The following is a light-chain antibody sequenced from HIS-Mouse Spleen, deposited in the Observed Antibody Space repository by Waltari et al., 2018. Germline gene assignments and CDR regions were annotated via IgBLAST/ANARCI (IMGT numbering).Light chain of an antibody. J-gene: IGKJ1*01. V-gene: IGKV3-20*01. CDR2: GAS. Sequence: EIVLTQSPGTLSLSPGERVTLSCRASQSVSSSYLAWYQQKPGQAPTLLIYGASSRATGIPDRFRRVGSGTDFTLTIRRLAPEDFAVYYCQQYGSSPRTFGQVTKVEIK. CDR3: QQYGSSPRT. CDR1: QSVSSSY.